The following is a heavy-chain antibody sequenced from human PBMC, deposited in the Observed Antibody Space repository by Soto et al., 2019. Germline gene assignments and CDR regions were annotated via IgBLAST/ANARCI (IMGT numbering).Heavy chain of an antibody. J-gene: IGHJ4*02. CDR1: SDSISSYS. D-gene: IGHD2-2*03. CDR2: IHYNGNT. CDR3: AREGNLGRWIQPLDS. Sequence: QVQLQVSGPGLVKPSETLSLTCTVSSDSISSYSWSWIRQPPGKGLEWIGNIHYNGNTKYSPSLKSRVTMSVDTSKNHFSLKLISVTTADTAVYFCAREGNLGRWIQPLDSWGQGTLVTVSS. V-gene: IGHV4-59*01.